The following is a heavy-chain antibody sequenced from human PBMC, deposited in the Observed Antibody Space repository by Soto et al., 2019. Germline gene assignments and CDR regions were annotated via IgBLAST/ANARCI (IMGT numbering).Heavy chain of an antibody. J-gene: IGHJ2*01. CDR2: ISSTGGHT. CDR1: EFTLSTYA. V-gene: IGHV3-23*01. Sequence: EVQLLESGGALVQPGGSLRLSCAASEFTLSTYAMNWVRQAPGKGLEWVSAISSTGGHTYYADSVKGRFTISSDSSKNNLYLQMNSLRADDTAIYYCARGQRQEFVYWYFDLWGRGTLVTVSS. D-gene: IGHD3-10*01. CDR3: ARGQRQEFVYWYFDL.